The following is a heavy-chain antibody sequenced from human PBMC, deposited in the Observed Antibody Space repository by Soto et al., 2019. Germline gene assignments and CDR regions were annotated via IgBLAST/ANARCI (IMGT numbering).Heavy chain of an antibody. Sequence: ASVKVSCKVSGYTLTELSMHWVRQAPGKGLERMGGFDPEDGETIYAQKFQGRVTMTEDTSTDTAYMELSSLRSEDTAVYYCATGFSSSPNYYYYYYYMDVWGKGTTVTVSS. CDR1: GYTLTELS. V-gene: IGHV1-24*01. CDR2: FDPEDGET. CDR3: ATGFSSSPNYYYYYYYMDV. D-gene: IGHD6-6*01. J-gene: IGHJ6*03.